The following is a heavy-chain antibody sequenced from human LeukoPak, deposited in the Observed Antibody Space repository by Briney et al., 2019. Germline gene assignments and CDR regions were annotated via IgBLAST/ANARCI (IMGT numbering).Heavy chain of an antibody. CDR1: GFTFSSYG. D-gene: IGHD3-10*01. CDR3: ARGTWGGYSYGLNYYYMDV. CDR2: IDLSNRTI. Sequence: GGSLRLSCAASGFTFSSYGMNWVRQAPGKGLEWVSYIDLSNRTIYYADFVKGRFTISRDNAKNSLYLQMNSLRAEDTAVYFCARGTWGGYSYGLNYYYMDVWGKGTTVTVSS. J-gene: IGHJ6*03. V-gene: IGHV3-48*01.